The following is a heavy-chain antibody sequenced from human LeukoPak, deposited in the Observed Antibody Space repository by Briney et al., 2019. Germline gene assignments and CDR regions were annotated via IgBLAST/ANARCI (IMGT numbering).Heavy chain of an antibody. D-gene: IGHD2-15*01. Sequence: GRSLRLSCAASGFTFDDYAMHWVRQAPGKGLEWVSGISWNSGSIGYAGSVKGRFTISRDDAKNSLYLQMNSLRAEDTALYYCAKNAADEDYYFDYWGQGTLVTVSS. J-gene: IGHJ4*02. CDR3: AKNAADEDYYFDY. CDR1: GFTFDDYA. V-gene: IGHV3-9*01. CDR2: ISWNSGSI.